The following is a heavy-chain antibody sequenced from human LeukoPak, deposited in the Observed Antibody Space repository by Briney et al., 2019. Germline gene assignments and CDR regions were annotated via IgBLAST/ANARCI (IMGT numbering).Heavy chain of an antibody. V-gene: IGHV3-23*01. CDR3: AKDPQNLLGFDY. D-gene: IGHD2/OR15-2a*01. J-gene: IGHJ4*02. CDR1: GFTFSSYA. Sequence: GGPLRLSCAASGFTFSSYAMSWVRQAPGKGLEWVSAISGSGGSTYYADSVKGRFTISRDNSKNTLYLQMNSLRAEDTAVYYCAKDPQNLLGFDYWGQGTLVTVSS. CDR2: ISGSGGST.